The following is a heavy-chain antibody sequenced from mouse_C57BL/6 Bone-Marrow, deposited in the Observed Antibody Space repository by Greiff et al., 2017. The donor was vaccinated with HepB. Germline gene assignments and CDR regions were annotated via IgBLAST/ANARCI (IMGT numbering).Heavy chain of an antibody. V-gene: IGHV3-6*01. CDR1: GYSITSGYY. J-gene: IGHJ2*01. Sequence: ESGPGLVKPSQSLSLTCSVTGYSITSGYYWNWIRQFPGNKLEWMGYISYDGRNKYNPSLKNRISITRDTSKNQFFLKLNSVTTEDTATYYCARRYFDYWGQGTTLTVSS. CDR2: ISYDGRN. CDR3: ARRYFDY.